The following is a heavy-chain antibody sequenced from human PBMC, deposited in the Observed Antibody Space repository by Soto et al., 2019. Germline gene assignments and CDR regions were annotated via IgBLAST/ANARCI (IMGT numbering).Heavy chain of an antibody. CDR1: GGTFSTYP. Sequence: QVQLVQSGAEVRMPGSSEKVSCKASGGTFSTYPINWVRQAPGQGLEWMGGIIPLFGTTNYAQKFKGRVTITADESTSTAYMELSSLRAEDAAVYYCARGATHGSSWYFWFDPWGQGTLVTVSS. CDR3: ARGATHGSSWYFWFDP. J-gene: IGHJ5*02. D-gene: IGHD6-13*01. V-gene: IGHV1-69*01. CDR2: IIPLFGTT.